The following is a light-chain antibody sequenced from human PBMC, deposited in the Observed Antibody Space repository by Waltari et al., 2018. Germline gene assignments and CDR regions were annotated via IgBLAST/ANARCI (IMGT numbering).Light chain of an antibody. Sequence: EVVLTQSPATLSLSPGESATLSCRASQSLTKRYLAWYQQKPGQAPRLLMYGESSRAAGIPDRCSGSGSGTDFTLIISRLEPDDFAVYYCQQYGSSILYTFGQGTKLEIK. CDR3: QQYGSSILYT. CDR2: GES. CDR1: QSLTKRY. J-gene: IGKJ2*01. V-gene: IGKV3-20*01.